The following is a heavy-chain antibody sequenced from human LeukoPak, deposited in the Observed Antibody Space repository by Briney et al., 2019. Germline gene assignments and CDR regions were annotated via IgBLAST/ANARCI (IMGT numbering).Heavy chain of an antibody. Sequence: GGSLRLSCAASGFTFNEYAMRWVRHAPGKGLEWVASILHSGISKYYADSVKGRFTISRDNAKKTLFLQMNSLRVEDTAVYFCAKRGVVIRVFLVGFHKEASYFESWGQGAQVTVSS. D-gene: IGHD3-3*01. V-gene: IGHV3-23*01. J-gene: IGHJ4*01. CDR3: AKRGVVIRVFLVGFHKEASYFES. CDR1: GFTFNEYA. CDR2: ILHSGISK.